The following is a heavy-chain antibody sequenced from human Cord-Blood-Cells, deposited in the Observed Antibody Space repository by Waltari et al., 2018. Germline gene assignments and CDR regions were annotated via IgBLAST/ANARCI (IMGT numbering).Heavy chain of an antibody. CDR3: ARKLHAFDI. CDR2: INHSGST. CDR1: GGSFGGYY. D-gene: IGHD1-1*01. J-gene: IGHJ3*02. Sequence: QVQLQQWGAGLLKPSETLSLTCAVHGGSFGGYYWSWIRQPPGKGLEWIGEINHSGSTNYNPSLKSRVTISVDTSKNQFSLKLSSVTAADTAVYYCARKLHAFDIWGQGTMVTVSS. V-gene: IGHV4-34*01.